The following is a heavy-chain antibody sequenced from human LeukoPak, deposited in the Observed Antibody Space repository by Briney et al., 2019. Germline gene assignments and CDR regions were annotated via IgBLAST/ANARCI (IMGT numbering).Heavy chain of an antibody. CDR1: GYTFTGYY. Sequence: ASVKVSCKASGYTFTGYYMHWVRPAPGQGLEWMGWINPNSGGTNYAQKFQGRVTMTRDTSISTAYMELSRLRSDDTAVYYCARDPSGSIAAFDYWGQGTPVTVSS. J-gene: IGHJ4*02. V-gene: IGHV1-2*02. CDR2: INPNSGGT. D-gene: IGHD6-13*01. CDR3: ARDPSGSIAAFDY.